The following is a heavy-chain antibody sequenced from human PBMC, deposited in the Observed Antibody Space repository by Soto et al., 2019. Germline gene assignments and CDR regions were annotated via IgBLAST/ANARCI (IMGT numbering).Heavy chain of an antibody. CDR1: GFTFSTYW. CDR2: ISSVGDTV. D-gene: IGHD3-10*01. Sequence: GGSLRLSCAASGFTFSTYWMNWVRQAPGKGLEWLSYISSVGDTVYNADSVKGRFTISRDNAKNSLFLQMNSLRAEDTAVYYCARCTSVLRGVISSYGMDVWGQGTTVTVSS. J-gene: IGHJ6*02. V-gene: IGHV3-48*04. CDR3: ARCTSVLRGVISSYGMDV.